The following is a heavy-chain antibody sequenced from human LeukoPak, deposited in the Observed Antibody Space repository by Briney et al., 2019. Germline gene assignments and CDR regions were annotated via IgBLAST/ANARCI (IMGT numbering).Heavy chain of an antibody. J-gene: IGHJ4*02. CDR2: ISWNSGSI. D-gene: IGHD6-19*01. Sequence: GGSLRLSCAGTGFIFNNYAMHWVRQPPGKGLEWVSGISWNSGSIDYADSVKGRFTISRDNAKNSLYLQMNSLRVEDTAFYYCAKDNRRHYTSGPNPDSLHWGQGALVTVSS. CDR1: GFIFNNYA. CDR3: AKDNRRHYTSGPNPDSLH. V-gene: IGHV3-9*01.